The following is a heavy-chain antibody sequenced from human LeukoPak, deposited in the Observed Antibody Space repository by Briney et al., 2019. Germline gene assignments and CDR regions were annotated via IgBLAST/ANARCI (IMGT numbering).Heavy chain of an antibody. CDR3: AKDPYYYDRSGYYRYYFDY. Sequence: SGGSLRLSCAASGFTFSSYAMSWVRQAPGKGLEWVSAISGSGGSTYYADSVKGRFTISRDNSKNTLYLQMNSLRAEDTAVYYCAKDPYYYDRSGYYRYYFDYWGQGTLVTVSA. D-gene: IGHD3-22*01. V-gene: IGHV3-23*01. CDR1: GFTFSSYA. J-gene: IGHJ4*02. CDR2: ISGSGGST.